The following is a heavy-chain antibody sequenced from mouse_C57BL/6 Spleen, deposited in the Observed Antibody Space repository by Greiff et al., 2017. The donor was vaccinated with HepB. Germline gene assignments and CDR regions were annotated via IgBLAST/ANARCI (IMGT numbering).Heavy chain of an antibody. Sequence: EVMLVESGGGLVKPGGSLKLSCAASGFTFSSYTMSWVRQTPEKRLEWVATISGGGGNTYYPDSVKGRFTISRDNAKNTLYLQMSSLRSEDTALYYCARHGGYYDYYAMDYWGQGTSVTVSS. V-gene: IGHV5-9*01. D-gene: IGHD2-3*01. CDR1: GFTFSSYT. J-gene: IGHJ4*01. CDR3: ARHGGYYDYYAMDY. CDR2: ISGGGGNT.